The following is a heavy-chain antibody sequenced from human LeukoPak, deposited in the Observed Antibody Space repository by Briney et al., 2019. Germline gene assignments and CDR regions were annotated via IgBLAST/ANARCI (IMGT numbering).Heavy chain of an antibody. V-gene: IGHV3-49*04. CDR1: GFTFSDYA. CDR3: TRDQTPYY. Sequence: GGSLGLSCAASGFTFSDYAMSWVRQAPGKGLEWVGFIRSKAYGGTTEYAASVKGRFTISRDDSKSIAYLQMNSLKTEDTAVYYCTRDQTPYYWGQGTLVTVSS. J-gene: IGHJ4*02. CDR2: IRSKAYGGTT.